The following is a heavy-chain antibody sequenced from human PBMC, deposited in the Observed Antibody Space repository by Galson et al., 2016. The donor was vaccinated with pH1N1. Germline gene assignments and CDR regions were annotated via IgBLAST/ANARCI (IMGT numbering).Heavy chain of an antibody. CDR2: IIGMFGTT. V-gene: IGHV1-69*13. D-gene: IGHD3-16*01. CDR1: KGTFSSYA. Sequence: SVKVSCKASKGTFSSYAMTWVRQAPGQGLEWMGGIIGMFGTTNYAQKFQGRLTINADEFTSTAYMELTSLRSDDTAVYYCARENYDYDSGPLDYWGQGTLVTVSS. CDR3: ARENYDYDSGPLDY. J-gene: IGHJ4*02.